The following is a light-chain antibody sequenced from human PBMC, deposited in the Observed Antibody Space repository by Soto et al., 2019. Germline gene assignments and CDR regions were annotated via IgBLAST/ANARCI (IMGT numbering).Light chain of an antibody. CDR2: VNTDGSY. Sequence: QSVLTQSPSASASLGASVKLTCTLSSGHSNYAIAWHQQQPEKGPRYLMKVNTDGSYRKGDGIPDRFSGSSSGAERYLTISSLQSEDEAGYYCQTWGTGVVVFGGGTKLTVL. CDR3: QTWGTGVVV. J-gene: IGLJ2*01. CDR1: SGHSNYA. V-gene: IGLV4-69*01.